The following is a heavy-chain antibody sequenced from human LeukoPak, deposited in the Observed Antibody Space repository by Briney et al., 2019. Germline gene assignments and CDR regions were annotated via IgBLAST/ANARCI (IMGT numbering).Heavy chain of an antibody. V-gene: IGHV4-39*02. CDR3: VRLLGGYFAGNTFDI. CDR2: IYYTGSA. J-gene: IGHJ3*02. CDR1: GGSVSSRPHF. Sequence: SETLSLTCTVSGGSVSSRPHFWAWIRQTPGKGLEWIGTIYYTGSANYNPSLKSRVTMSVDTSKDHFSLNLSSVTATDTAGYFCVRLLGGYFAGNTFDIWGQGTVVSVSS. D-gene: IGHD3-9*01.